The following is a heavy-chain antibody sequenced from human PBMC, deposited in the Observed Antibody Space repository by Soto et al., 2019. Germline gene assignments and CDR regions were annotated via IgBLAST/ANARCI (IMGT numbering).Heavy chain of an antibody. CDR2: ISGSGGRT. J-gene: IGHJ4*02. D-gene: IGHD3-22*01. CDR1: GFTFSSYA. Sequence: GGSLRLSCAASGFTFSSYAMSWVRQAPGKGLEWVSAISGSGGRTYYADSVKGRFTISRDNSKNTLYLQMNSLRAEDTAVYYCAKISGERGDYYDSSGSDGPDYWGQETLVTVSS. CDR3: AKISGERGDYYDSSGSDGPDY. V-gene: IGHV3-23*01.